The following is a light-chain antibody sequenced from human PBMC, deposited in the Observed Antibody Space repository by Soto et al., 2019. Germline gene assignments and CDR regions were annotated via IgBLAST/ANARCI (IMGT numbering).Light chain of an antibody. CDR2: GAS. CDR1: QSVSSSY. V-gene: IGKV3-20*01. Sequence: EIVMTQSPATLSVSPGERATLSCRASQSVSSSYLACYQQKPGQAPRLLIYGASSRATGIPDRFSGSGSGTDFTLTISRLEPEDFAVYYCRQYGSSPITFGQGTRLEI. CDR3: RQYGSSPIT. J-gene: IGKJ5*01.